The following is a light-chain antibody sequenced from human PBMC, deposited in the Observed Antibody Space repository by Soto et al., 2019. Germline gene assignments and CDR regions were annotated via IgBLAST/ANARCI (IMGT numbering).Light chain of an antibody. CDR1: QSIVTY. CDR2: AAS. Sequence: DIQMTQSPSSLSASVGDRVTITCRASQSIVTYLNWYLQKPGKAPKLLIYAASNLQSGVPSRFSGSGSGTEFTLTISRLEPEDSAIYYCQQYKSWPPITFGQGTRLEIK. V-gene: IGKV1-39*01. J-gene: IGKJ5*01. CDR3: QQYKSWPPIT.